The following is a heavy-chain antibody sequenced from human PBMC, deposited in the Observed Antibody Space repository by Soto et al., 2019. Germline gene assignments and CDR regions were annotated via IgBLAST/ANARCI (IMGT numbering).Heavy chain of an antibody. D-gene: IGHD2-2*01. J-gene: IGHJ3*02. CDR3: ARDVVVVPAAKRGDAAFDI. CDR1: GFTFSSYG. CDR2: IWYDGSNK. V-gene: IGHV3-33*01. Sequence: GGSLRLSCAASGFTFSSYGMHWVRQAPGKGLDWVAVIWYDGSNKYYADSVKGRFTISRDNSKNTLYLQMNSLRAEDTAVYYCARDVVVVPAAKRGDAAFDIWVHGTMVTVSS.